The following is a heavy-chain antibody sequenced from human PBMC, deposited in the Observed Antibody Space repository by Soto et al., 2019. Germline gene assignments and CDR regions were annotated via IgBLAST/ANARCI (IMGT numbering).Heavy chain of an antibody. J-gene: IGHJ3*02. CDR3: AREIRRAGSGWYYSAFDI. V-gene: IGHV6-1*01. Sequence: QTLSLTCAISGDSVSSNSAAWNWIRQSPSRGLEWLGRTYYRSKWYYDYVVSVKSRITVNPDTSKNRFSLQLNSVTPEDTAVYYCAREIRRAGSGWYYSAFDIWAQGTMVTVSS. CDR1: GDSVSSNSAA. D-gene: IGHD6-19*01. CDR2: TYYRSKWYY.